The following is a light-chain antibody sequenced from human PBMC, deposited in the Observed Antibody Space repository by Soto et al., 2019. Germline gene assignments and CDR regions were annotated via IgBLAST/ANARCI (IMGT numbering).Light chain of an antibody. CDR2: TAS. Sequence: KKQSKYSLSASVGDRVTITCGASQSISSRLNWYQQKPGKAPKLLIYTASSLQSGVPSRFSGSGSVTDFTLAISILQPEDFATYYCQPSFSTPLALGVGTKV. J-gene: IGKJ4*01. V-gene: IGKV1-39*01. CDR3: QPSFSTPLA. CDR1: QSISSR.